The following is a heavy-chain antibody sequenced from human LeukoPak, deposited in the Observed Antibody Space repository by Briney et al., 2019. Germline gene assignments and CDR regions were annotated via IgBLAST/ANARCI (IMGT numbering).Heavy chain of an antibody. J-gene: IGHJ6*02. CDR3: ARRHYYYGMDV. V-gene: IGHV4-39*01. Sequence: SETLSLTCTVSGGSISSSSYYWGWIRQPPGKGLEWVGSIYYSGSTYYNPSLKSRVTISVDTSKNQFSLKLSSVTAADTAVYYCARRHYYYGMDVWGQGTTVTVSS. CDR2: IYYSGST. CDR1: GGSISSSSYY.